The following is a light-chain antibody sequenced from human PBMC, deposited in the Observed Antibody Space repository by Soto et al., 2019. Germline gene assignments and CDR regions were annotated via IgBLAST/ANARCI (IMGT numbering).Light chain of an antibody. CDR3: SSYTTTSTLV. Sequence: QSVLTQPASVSGSPGQSITISCTGTSSDVGGYKYVSWYQQHPDKAPKLIISEVRNRPSGISYRFTGSKSGNTASLTISGLQAEDEADYYCSSYTTTSTLVFGGGTKVTVL. CDR1: SSDVGGYKY. V-gene: IGLV2-14*01. CDR2: EVR. J-gene: IGLJ3*02.